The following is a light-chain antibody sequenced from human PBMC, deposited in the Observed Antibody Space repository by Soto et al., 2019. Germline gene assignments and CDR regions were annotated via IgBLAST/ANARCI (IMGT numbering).Light chain of an antibody. J-gene: IGKJ4*01. CDR3: QQRSTWPRT. V-gene: IGKV3D-15*01. CDR1: QSVRSN. Sequence: EIRMKQSPATLSVSPGERATRSCMSCQSVRSNLAWYQHKPGQAPVLLIYGASTMATGIPATFSGSGSATDFTLTISSLQPEDSAVYYCQQRSTWPRTFGGGTKVDIK. CDR2: GAS.